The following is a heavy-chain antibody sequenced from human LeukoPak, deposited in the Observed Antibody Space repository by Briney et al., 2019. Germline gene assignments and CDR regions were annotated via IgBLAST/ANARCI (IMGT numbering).Heavy chain of an antibody. Sequence: SETLSLTCAVYGGSFSGYYWSWIRQPPGKGLEWIGEINHSGSTNYNPSLKSRVTISVDTSKNQFSLKLSSVTAADTAVYYCARLVRYYYGSGSYYTATDDYWGQGTLVTVSS. D-gene: IGHD3-10*01. CDR1: GGSFSGYY. J-gene: IGHJ4*02. CDR3: ARLVRYYYGSGSYYTATDDY. V-gene: IGHV4-34*01. CDR2: INHSGST.